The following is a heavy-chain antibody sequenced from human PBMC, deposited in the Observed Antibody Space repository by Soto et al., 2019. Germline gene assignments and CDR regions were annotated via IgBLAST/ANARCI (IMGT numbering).Heavy chain of an antibody. V-gene: IGHV3-21*01. CDR1: GFTFSSYS. CDR3: ARGSYYYGSGRFAFDI. D-gene: IGHD3-10*01. CDR2: ISSSSSYI. J-gene: IGHJ3*02. Sequence: GGSLRLSCAASGFTFSSYSMNWVRQAPGKGLEWASSISSSSSYIYYADSVKGRFTISRDNAKNSLYLQMNSLRAEDTAVYYCARGSYYYGSGRFAFDIWGQGTMVTVSS.